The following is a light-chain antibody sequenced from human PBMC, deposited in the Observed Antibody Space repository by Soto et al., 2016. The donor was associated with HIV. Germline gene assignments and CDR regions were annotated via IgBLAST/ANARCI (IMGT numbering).Light chain of an antibody. J-gene: IGLJ2*01. V-gene: IGLV3-21*03. CDR1: NIGSKS. CDR3: QVWDSSSDHPGV. Sequence: SYVLTQPPSVSVAPGKTARITCGGNNIGSKSVHWYQQKPGQAPVLVVYDDSDRPSGIPERFSGSNSGNTAALTISRVEAGDEAGYYCQVWDSSSDHPGVFGGGTKLTVL. CDR2: DDS.